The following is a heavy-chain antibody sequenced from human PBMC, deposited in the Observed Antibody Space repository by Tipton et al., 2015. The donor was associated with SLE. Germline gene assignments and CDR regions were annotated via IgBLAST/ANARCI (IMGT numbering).Heavy chain of an antibody. CDR1: GGSFRSSSYY. V-gene: IGHV4-61*05. D-gene: IGHD3-9*01. CDR3: ASQYYDILTGYPYYFDY. CDR2: IHYSGTT. Sequence: TLSLTCNVSGGSFRSSSYYWGWIRQPPGKGLEWIGYIHYSGTTHDNPSLTRRVTISVNTSKNHFSLKLTSVTAADTAVYYCASQYYDILTGYPYYFDYWGQGTLVTVSS. J-gene: IGHJ4*02.